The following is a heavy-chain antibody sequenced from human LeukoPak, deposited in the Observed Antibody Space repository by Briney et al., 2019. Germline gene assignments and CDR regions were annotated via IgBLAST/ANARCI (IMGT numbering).Heavy chain of an antibody. D-gene: IGHD3-10*01. CDR2: IYYSGST. V-gene: IGHV4-39*07. CDR1: GGSISSSSYY. CDR3: AGLWSPPDY. Sequence: SETLSLTCTVSGGSISSSSYYWGWIRQPPGKGLEWVGSIYYSGSTYYNPSLKSRVTISVDTSKNQFSLKLSSVTAADTAVYYCAGLWSPPDYWGQGTLVTVSS. J-gene: IGHJ4*02.